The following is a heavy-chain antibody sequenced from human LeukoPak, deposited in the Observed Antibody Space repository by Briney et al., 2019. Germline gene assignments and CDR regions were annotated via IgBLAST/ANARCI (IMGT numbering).Heavy chain of an antibody. CDR3: ASSVRSSWDVPNDAFDI. D-gene: IGHD6-13*01. CDR1: GFTFSSYA. J-gene: IGHJ3*02. Sequence: GGSLRLSCAASGFTFSSYAMHWVRQAPGKGLECVSGISSNGGSTYYANSVKGRFTISRDNSKNTLYLQMGSLRAEDMAVYYCASSVRSSWDVPNDAFDIWGQGTMVTVSS. CDR2: ISSNGGST. V-gene: IGHV3-64*01.